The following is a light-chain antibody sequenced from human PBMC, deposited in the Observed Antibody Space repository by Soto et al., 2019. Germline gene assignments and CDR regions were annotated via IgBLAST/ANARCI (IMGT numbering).Light chain of an antibody. J-gene: IGKJ5*01. CDR3: QQSYSTPIT. V-gene: IGKV1-39*01. CDR1: QSISSY. Sequence: DIQMTHSPSSLSASVGDRVTITCRARQSISSYLNWYQQKPRKAPKLMIYAASSLQSGVASRFSGSGSETDFTLTISSLQPEDFATYYCQQSYSTPITFGQGTRLEIK. CDR2: AAS.